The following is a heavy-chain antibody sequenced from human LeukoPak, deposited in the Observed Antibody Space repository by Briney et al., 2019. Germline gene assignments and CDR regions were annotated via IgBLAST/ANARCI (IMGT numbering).Heavy chain of an antibody. CDR2: INPDGDVT. D-gene: IGHD2-8*01. CDR1: GYSFTGYY. Sequence: ASMKVSCKASGYSFTGYYIHWVRQAPGQGLEWMGWINPDGDVTKSAQRFQGRVTMTTDKSINTVFMELSGLTSDDTALYYCARGPNHYYYMDFWGKGTTVSVSS. J-gene: IGHJ6*03. V-gene: IGHV1-2*02. CDR3: ARGPNHYYYMDF.